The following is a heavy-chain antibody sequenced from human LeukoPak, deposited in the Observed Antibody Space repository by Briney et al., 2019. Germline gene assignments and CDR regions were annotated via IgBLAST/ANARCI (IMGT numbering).Heavy chain of an antibody. J-gene: IGHJ4*02. Sequence: GRSLRLSCAASGFTFSSYGMHWVRQAPGKGLEWVAVIWYDGSNKYYADSVKDRFTISRDNSKNTLYLQMNSLRAEDTAVYYCARDRYSYGYFDYWGQGTLVTVSS. CDR3: ARDRYSYGYFDY. CDR2: IWYDGSNK. D-gene: IGHD5-18*01. CDR1: GFTFSSYG. V-gene: IGHV3-33*01.